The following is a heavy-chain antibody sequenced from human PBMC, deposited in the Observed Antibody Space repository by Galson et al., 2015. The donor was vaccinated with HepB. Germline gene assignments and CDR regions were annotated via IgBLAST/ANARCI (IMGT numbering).Heavy chain of an antibody. J-gene: IGHJ2*01. D-gene: IGHD5-12*01. CDR3: ARKDIAHWYFNL. CDR1: GFTFGSYD. Sequence: SLRLSCAGSGFTFGSYDMHWVRQATGRGLEWVAAIGTADEPYYPGSVKGRFTVSRENAKRSMYLQMNSLRAGDTAVYYCARKDIAHWYFNLWGRGTLVTVSS. V-gene: IGHV3-13*05. CDR2: IGTADEP.